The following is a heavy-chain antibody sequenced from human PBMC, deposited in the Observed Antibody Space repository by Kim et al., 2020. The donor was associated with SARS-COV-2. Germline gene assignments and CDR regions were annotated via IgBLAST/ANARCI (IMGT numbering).Heavy chain of an antibody. CDR3: ARDLYGSGSYYKTSYGMDV. J-gene: IGHJ6*02. CDR1: GGTFSSYA. V-gene: IGHV1-69*13. Sequence: SVKVSCKASGGTFSSYAISWVRQAPGQGLEWMGGIIPIFGTANYAQKFQGRVTITADESTSTAYMELSSLRSEDTAVYYCARDLYGSGSYYKTSYGMDVWGQGTTVTVSS. CDR2: IIPIFGTA. D-gene: IGHD3-10*01.